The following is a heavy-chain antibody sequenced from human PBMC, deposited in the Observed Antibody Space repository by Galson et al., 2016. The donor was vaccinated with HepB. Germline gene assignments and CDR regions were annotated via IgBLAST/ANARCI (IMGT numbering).Heavy chain of an antibody. D-gene: IGHD3-10*01. V-gene: IGHV1-8*01. J-gene: IGHJ6*02. Sequence: SVKVSCKASGYTFTSYDINWVRQAAGQGLECMGWMNPNSGHTGYAQKFQGRVTMTWNTSISTAYLELSSLRSEDTAVYYCTKTLVRGVFGMDVWGQGTTVTVSS. CDR2: MNPNSGHT. CDR1: GYTFTSYD. CDR3: TKTLVRGVFGMDV.